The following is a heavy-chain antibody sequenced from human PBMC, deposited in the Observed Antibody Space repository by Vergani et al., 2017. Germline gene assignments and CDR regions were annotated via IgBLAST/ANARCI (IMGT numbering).Heavy chain of an antibody. Sequence: VQLVESGGGLVQPGGSLRLSCAASGFTFSSYAMSWVRQAPGKGLEWIGSIYYSGSTYYNPSLKSRVTISVDTSKNQFSLKLSSVTAADTAVYYCARRGFSSGDERVDYWGQGTLVTVSS. CDR2: IYYSGST. J-gene: IGHJ4*02. V-gene: IGHV4-38-2*01. CDR1: GFTFSSYA. CDR3: ARRGFSSGDERVDY. D-gene: IGHD6-6*01.